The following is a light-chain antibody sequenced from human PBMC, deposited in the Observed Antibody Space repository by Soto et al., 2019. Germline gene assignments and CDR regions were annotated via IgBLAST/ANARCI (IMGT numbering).Light chain of an antibody. CDR2: GAS. J-gene: IGKJ5*01. V-gene: IGKV3-11*01. Sequence: EIVMTQSPPTLYVSPGERATLSCRASQSVSNNYLAWYQQKPGQAPRLLIYGASNRATGIPARFSGSGSGTDFTLTISSLEPEDFAVYYCQQRSNWPITFGQGTRLEIK. CDR1: QSVSNNY. CDR3: QQRSNWPIT.